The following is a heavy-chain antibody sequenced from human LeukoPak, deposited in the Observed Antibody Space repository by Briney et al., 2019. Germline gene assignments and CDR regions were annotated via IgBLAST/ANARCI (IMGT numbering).Heavy chain of an antibody. J-gene: IGHJ6*03. D-gene: IGHD2-15*01. V-gene: IGHV1-69*01. Sequence: SVTVSCKASGGTFNSYAISWVRQAPGQGLEWMGWINPIFGTANYEQKFQGRVTITADESTSTAYMELSSLRSEDTAVYYCARANNCSGGSCYFYYYYYYMDVWGKGTTVTVSS. CDR1: GGTFNSYA. CDR3: ARANNCSGGSCYFYYYYYYMDV. CDR2: INPIFGTA.